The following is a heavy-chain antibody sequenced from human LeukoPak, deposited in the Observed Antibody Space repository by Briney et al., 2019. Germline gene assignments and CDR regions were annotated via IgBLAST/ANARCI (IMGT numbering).Heavy chain of an antibody. D-gene: IGHD3-3*01. CDR2: ISSSSSYI. V-gene: IGHV3-21*01. CDR3: ARAPPVLRFLEWSGYYYYMDV. Sequence: GGSLRLSCAASRFTFSSYSMNWVRQAPGKGLEWVSSISSSSSYIYYADSVKGRFTISRDNAKNSLYLQMNSLRAEDTAVYYCARAPPVLRFLEWSGYYYYMDVWGKGTTVTVSS. J-gene: IGHJ6*03. CDR1: RFTFSSYS.